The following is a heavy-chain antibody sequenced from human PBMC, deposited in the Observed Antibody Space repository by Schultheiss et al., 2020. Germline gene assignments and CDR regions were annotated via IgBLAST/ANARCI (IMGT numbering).Heavy chain of an antibody. CDR3: ARDYPVVVVAAHAFDI. Sequence: GGSLRLSCAASGFTFSAYAMTWVRQAPGKGLQWVAVIWYDGSNKYYADSVKGRFTISRDNSKNTLYLQMNSLRDEDTAVYYCARDYPVVVVAAHAFDIWGQGTMVTVSS. CDR1: GFTFSAYA. J-gene: IGHJ3*02. V-gene: IGHV3-33*08. CDR2: IWYDGSNK. D-gene: IGHD2-15*01.